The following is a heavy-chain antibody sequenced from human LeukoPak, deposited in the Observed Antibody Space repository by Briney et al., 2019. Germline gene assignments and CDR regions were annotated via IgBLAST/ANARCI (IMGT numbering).Heavy chain of an antibody. J-gene: IGHJ4*02. V-gene: IGHV3-7*02. CDR1: GFIFRNYW. CDR2: INHDGGDK. CDR3: AITGGPTVTAFDL. D-gene: IGHD4-17*01. Sequence: GSLRLSCVASGFIFRNYWMSWVRQAPGKGLEWVANINHDGGDKNYVDSVKGRFTISRDNAKSSLYLQMSSLRVEDTAVYYCAITGGPTVTAFDLWGQGILVTVSS.